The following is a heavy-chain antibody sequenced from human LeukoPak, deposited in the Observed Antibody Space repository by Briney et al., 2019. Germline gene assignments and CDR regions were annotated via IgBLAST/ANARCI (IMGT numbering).Heavy chain of an antibody. V-gene: IGHV3-11*01. Sequence: GGSLRLSCAASGFTFSDYYMSWIRQAPGKGLEWVSYISSSGSTIYYAASVKGRFTISRDNAKNSLYLQMNSLRAEDTAVYYCARRNEVSWFNTDAFDIWGQGTMVTVSS. D-gene: IGHD1-1*01. CDR2: ISSSGSTI. CDR1: GFTFSDYY. J-gene: IGHJ3*02. CDR3: ARRNEVSWFNTDAFDI.